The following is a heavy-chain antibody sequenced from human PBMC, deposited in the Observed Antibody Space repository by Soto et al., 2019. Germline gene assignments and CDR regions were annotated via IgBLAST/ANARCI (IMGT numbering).Heavy chain of an antibody. CDR1: GFTFSSHA. CDR3: ARVDEGGSECDLGY. V-gene: IGHV3-30-3*01. D-gene: IGHD1-26*01. CDR2: ISSDGSNK. J-gene: IGHJ4*02. Sequence: QVQLVESGGGVVQPGRSLRLSCAVSGFTFSSHAMHWVRQAPGKGLEWVALISSDGSNKYYADSVKGRFTTSRDNSKNTVYLRMNSLRVEDTAVYYCARVDEGGSECDLGYWGQGALVTVSS.